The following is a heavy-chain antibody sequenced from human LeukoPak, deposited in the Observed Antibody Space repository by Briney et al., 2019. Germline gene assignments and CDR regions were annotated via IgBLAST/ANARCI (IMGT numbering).Heavy chain of an antibody. CDR2: ISYDGSNK. D-gene: IGHD6-19*01. CDR1: GFTSSSYA. Sequence: PGGALRLSCAPSGFTSSSYAMHWVRQAPGKGVEWVAVISYDGSNKYYAGSVKGPFTISRDNSKNTLYLQMNRLRDEDTAVYYCAREEIFRVAVAGNWVDYWGQGTLVTVSS. J-gene: IGHJ4*02. V-gene: IGHV3-30-3*01. CDR3: AREEIFRVAVAGNWVDY.